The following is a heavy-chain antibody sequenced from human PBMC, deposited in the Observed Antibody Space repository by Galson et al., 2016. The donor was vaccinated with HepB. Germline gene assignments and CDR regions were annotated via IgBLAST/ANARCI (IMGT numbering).Heavy chain of an antibody. CDR1: GFTVSDNH. D-gene: IGHD6-13*01. Sequence: SLRLSCAVAGFTVSDNHLTWIRQAPGKGLECASVTFGRGNTYYADSEEGRFTISTDNARNTLYLQMNSLRAEDTALYYCARGAGYSSSWYAAGRAFDIWGQGTVVTVSS. CDR2: TFGRGNT. J-gene: IGHJ3*02. V-gene: IGHV3-53*05. CDR3: ARGAGYSSSWYAAGRAFDI.